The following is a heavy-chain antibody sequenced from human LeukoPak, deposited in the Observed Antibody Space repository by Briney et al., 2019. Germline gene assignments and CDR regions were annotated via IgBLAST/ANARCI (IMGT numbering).Heavy chain of an antibody. V-gene: IGHV3-23*01. Sequence: GGSLRLSCAASGFTFSSYAMSWVRQAPGKGLEWVSAISGSGGSTYYADSVKGRFTISRDNSKNTLYLQMNSLRAEDTAVYYCAKGSIVYCSSTSCYDYYYYMDVWGKGTTVTVSS. CDR2: ISGSGGST. CDR1: GFTFSSYA. CDR3: AKGSIVYCSSTSCYDYYYYMDV. J-gene: IGHJ6*03. D-gene: IGHD2-2*01.